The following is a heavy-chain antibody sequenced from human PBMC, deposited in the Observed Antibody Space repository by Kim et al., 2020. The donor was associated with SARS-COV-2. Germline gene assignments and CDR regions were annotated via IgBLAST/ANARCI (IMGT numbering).Heavy chain of an antibody. J-gene: IGHJ4*02. V-gene: IGHV3-15*01. CDR3: TTDCPAKWLPDY. CDR1: GFTFSNAW. CDR2: IKSKTDGGTT. D-gene: IGHD5-12*01. Sequence: GGSLRLSCAASGFTFSNAWMSWVRQAPGKGLEWVGRIKSKTDGGTTDYAAPVKGRFTISRDDSKNTLYLQMNSLKTEDTAVYYCTTDCPAKWLPDYWGQGTLVTVSS.